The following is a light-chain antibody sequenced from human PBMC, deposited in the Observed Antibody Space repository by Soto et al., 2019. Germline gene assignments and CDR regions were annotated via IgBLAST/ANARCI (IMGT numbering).Light chain of an antibody. V-gene: IGKV3-15*01. Sequence: EIVMTQSPATLSVSPGERATLSCRASQSVSSNLAWYQQKPGQAPRLLIYGASTRATGIPARFSGSVSGTEFTLTISSLQSEDFAIYFCQQYNNWPPDRTVGQGTKVEIK. CDR2: GAS. CDR3: QQYNNWPPDRT. CDR1: QSVSSN. J-gene: IGKJ1*01.